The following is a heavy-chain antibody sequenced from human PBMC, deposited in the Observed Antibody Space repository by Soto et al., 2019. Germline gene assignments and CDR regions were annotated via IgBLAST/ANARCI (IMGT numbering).Heavy chain of an antibody. V-gene: IGHV3-30-3*01. Sequence: GGSLRLSCAASGFTFSSYAMHWVRQAPGKGLEWVAVISYDGSNKYYADSVKGRFTISRDNSKNTLYLQMNSLRAEDTAVYYCARSKGDGYFLLARGAFDIWAQGTMVPVS. CDR2: ISYDGSNK. CDR1: GFTFSSYA. CDR3: ARSKGDGYFLLARGAFDI. J-gene: IGHJ3*02. D-gene: IGHD5-12*01.